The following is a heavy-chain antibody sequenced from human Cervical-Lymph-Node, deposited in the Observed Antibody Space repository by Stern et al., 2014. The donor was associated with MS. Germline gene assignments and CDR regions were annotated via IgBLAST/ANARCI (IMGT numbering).Heavy chain of an antibody. D-gene: IGHD5-24*01. CDR3: ARDVGDGYFDY. J-gene: IGHJ4*02. Sequence: EVQLVESGGGLVQPGGSLRLSCAASGFTFSSYAMHWVRQATGKGLEWVSAIGTAGDTYYPGSVKGRFTISRENAKNSLYLQMNSLRAGDTAVYYCARDVGDGYFDYWGQGTLVTVSS. V-gene: IGHV3-13*01. CDR1: GFTFSSYA. CDR2: IGTAGDT.